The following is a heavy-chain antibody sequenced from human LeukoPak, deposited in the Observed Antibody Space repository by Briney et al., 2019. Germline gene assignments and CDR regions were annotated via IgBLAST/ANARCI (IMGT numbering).Heavy chain of an antibody. V-gene: IGHV1-18*01. Sequence: ASVKVSCKASGYTFTSYGISWVRQAPGQGLEWMGWISAYNGNTNYAQKLQGRVTMTTDTSTSTAYMELRSLRSDDTAVYYCARDPGPYYDSSWNWFDPWGQGTLVTVSS. CDR1: GYTFTSYG. D-gene: IGHD3-22*01. J-gene: IGHJ5*02. CDR3: ARDPGPYYDSSWNWFDP. CDR2: ISAYNGNT.